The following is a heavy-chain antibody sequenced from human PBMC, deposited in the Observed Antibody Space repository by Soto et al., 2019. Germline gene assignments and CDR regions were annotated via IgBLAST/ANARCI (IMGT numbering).Heavy chain of an antibody. J-gene: IGHJ4*02. Sequence: EVQLVESGGGLVQPGGSLRLSCAASGFTFSSNWMNWVRQGPGKGLVWVSRINSDGSDTSYADSVKGRFTISRDNAKNRLYLQMNSLRAEDTAVYYCARLDSTKWAFDYWGQGTLVTVSS. D-gene: IGHD1-26*01. V-gene: IGHV3-74*01. CDR1: GFTFSSNW. CDR2: INSDGSDT. CDR3: ARLDSTKWAFDY.